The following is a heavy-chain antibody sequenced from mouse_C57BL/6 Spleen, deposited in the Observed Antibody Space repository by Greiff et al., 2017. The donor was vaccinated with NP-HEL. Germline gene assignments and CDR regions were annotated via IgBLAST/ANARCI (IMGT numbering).Heavy chain of an antibody. V-gene: IGHV1-22*01. CDR2: INPNNGGT. CDR3: ARWRKYYSSGGNYFDY. CDR1: GYTFTDYN. D-gene: IGHD1-1*01. J-gene: IGHJ2*01. Sequence: EVQLQQSGPELVKPGASVKMSCKASGYTFTDYNMHWVKQSHGKSLEWIGYINPNNGGTSYNQKFKGKATLTANKSSSTAYMELRSLTSEDSAVYYCARWRKYYSSGGNYFDYWGQGTTLTVSS.